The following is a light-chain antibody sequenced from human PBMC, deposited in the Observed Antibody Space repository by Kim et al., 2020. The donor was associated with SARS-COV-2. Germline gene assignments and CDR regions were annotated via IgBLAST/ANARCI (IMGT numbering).Light chain of an antibody. CDR3: QQYYNLYT. Sequence: LSGSPGESATLSCRASESISTSLAWYQQRSGQVPRLLIHGASTRAAGVPTRFTGRGSGTEFTLTINSLQSEDFAVYYCQQYYNLYTFGQGTKLEI. CDR1: ESISTS. CDR2: GAS. V-gene: IGKV3D-15*01. J-gene: IGKJ2*01.